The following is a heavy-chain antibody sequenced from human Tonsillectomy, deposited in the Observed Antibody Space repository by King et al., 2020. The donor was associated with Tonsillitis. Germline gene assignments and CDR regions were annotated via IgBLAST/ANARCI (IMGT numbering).Heavy chain of an antibody. D-gene: IGHD3-22*01. V-gene: IGHV3-49*04. CDR2: IRSKAYGATT. J-gene: IGHJ4*02. CDR3: TRDRYYNYDSSGAPLYYFDY. CDR1: GFTFGDYA. Sequence: VQLVESGGGLVQPGRSLRLSCTASGFTFGDYAMNWVRQAPGKGLEWVGFIRSKAYGATTEYAASVKGRFTISRDDSKSIAYLQMNSLKTEDTAVYYCTRDRYYNYDSSGAPLYYFDYWGQGTLVTVSS.